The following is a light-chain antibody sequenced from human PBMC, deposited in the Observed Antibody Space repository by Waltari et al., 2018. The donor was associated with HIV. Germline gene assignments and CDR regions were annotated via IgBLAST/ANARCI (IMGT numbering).Light chain of an antibody. CDR3: GTWDDSLKTYV. V-gene: IGLV1-51*02. J-gene: IGLJ1*01. CDR1: DSNVGRNF. CDR2: EDL. Sequence: QTLLTQPPSVSAAAGQTVTISCSGSDSNVGRNFVSWYQQVPGTAPKLIIYEDLHRLVPLPDRFSGSKSGSSSTMAIAGLQSEDEADYYCGTWDDSLKTYVFGPGTTVTVL.